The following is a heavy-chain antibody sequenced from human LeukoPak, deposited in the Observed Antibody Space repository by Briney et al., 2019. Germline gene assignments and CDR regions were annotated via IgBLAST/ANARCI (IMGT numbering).Heavy chain of an antibody. Sequence: GGSLRLSCAASGFIFRSFWLSWVRQAPGKGLEWVANIKQDGSEKYSVDSVKGRFTISRDNAKNSLYLQLNSLRAEDTAMYYCARDRSSGVISSTPYYFDYWGQGALVTVSS. V-gene: IGHV3-7*01. CDR1: GFIFRSFW. CDR3: ARDRSSGVISSTPYYFDY. CDR2: IKQDGSEK. J-gene: IGHJ4*02. D-gene: IGHD2-8*01.